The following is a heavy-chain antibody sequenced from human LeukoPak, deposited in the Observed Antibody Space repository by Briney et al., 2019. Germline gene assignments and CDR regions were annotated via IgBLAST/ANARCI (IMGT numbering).Heavy chain of an antibody. CDR2: INYRGST. CDR3: ANTRGRGQADPGTSGYVNY. V-gene: IGHV4-39*01. CDR1: GGSISNSDYY. D-gene: IGHD3-22*01. Sequence: SETLSLTCTVSGGSISNSDYYWDWIRQPPGKGLEWIGSINYRGSTYYNPSLESRVTISVDTSKNQFSLKMSSVTAADTAVYYCANTRGRGQADPGTSGYVNYWGQGTLVSVSS. J-gene: IGHJ4*02.